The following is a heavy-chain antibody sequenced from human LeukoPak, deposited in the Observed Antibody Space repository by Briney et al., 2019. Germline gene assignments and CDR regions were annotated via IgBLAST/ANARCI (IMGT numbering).Heavy chain of an antibody. CDR2: IYYSGST. Sequence: SETLSLTCTVSGGSISSYYWSWIRQPSGKGLEWIGYIYYSGSTNYNPSLKSRVTISVDASKNQFSLKLSSVTAADTAVYYCARIPYYYDSSGLRYYYYYMDVWGKGTTVTVSS. J-gene: IGHJ6*03. CDR1: GGSISSYY. V-gene: IGHV4-59*01. CDR3: ARIPYYYDSSGLRYYYYYMDV. D-gene: IGHD3-22*01.